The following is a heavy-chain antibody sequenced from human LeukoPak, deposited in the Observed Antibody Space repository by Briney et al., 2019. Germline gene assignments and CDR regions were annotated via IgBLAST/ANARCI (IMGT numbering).Heavy chain of an antibody. V-gene: IGHV4-31*03. CDR3: ARDRGIAAAGTGWLDP. CDR2: IYYSGST. CDR1: GGSITTGGYY. J-gene: IGHJ5*02. D-gene: IGHD6-13*01. Sequence: SQTLSLTCTVSGGSITTGGYYWSWIRQHPGKGLEWIGYIYYSGSTYYNPSLKSRVTISVDTSKNQFSLKLSSVTAADTAVYYCARDRGIAAAGTGWLDPWGQGTLVTVSS.